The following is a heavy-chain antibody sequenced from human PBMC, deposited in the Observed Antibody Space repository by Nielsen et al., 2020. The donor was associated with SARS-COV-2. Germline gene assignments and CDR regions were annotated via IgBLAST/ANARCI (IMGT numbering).Heavy chain of an antibody. D-gene: IGHD3-22*01. J-gene: IGHJ4*02. CDR3: ARDSNTSGHYYPVDY. Sequence: WVRQAPGQRLEWIGWIVVGSGNTNYAQKFQGRVTMTRDTSTNTVYMELSSLRSEDTAVYYCARDSNTSGHYYPVDYWGQGTLVTVSS. V-gene: IGHV1-58*01. CDR2: IVVGSGNT.